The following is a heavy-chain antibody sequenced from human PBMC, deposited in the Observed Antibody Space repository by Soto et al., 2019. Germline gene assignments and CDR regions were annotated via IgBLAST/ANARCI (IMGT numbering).Heavy chain of an antibody. CDR1: GYTFTTYN. CDR2: MNPDTGNT. Sequence: QVQLVQSGAEVKKPGASVKVSCQASGYTFTTYNITWVRQATGQGLEWMGWMNPDTGNTGYAQKFQGRVTMTRNPSINTAYMELSSLRSDDTALYYCTRGFSLVRFDPWGQGTLVTVSS. D-gene: IGHD1-26*01. CDR3: TRGFSLVRFDP. J-gene: IGHJ5*02. V-gene: IGHV1-8*01.